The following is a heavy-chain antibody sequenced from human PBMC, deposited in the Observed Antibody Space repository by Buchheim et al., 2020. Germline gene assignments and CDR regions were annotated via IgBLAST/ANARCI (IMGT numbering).Heavy chain of an antibody. CDR2: IYYSGTT. CDR1: GDSLSPYY. V-gene: IGHV4-59*08. CDR3: ARHKSSTWSGDAFDI. D-gene: IGHD2-2*01. J-gene: IGHJ3*02. Sequence: QVQLQESGPRLVKPSETLSLTCTVSGDSLSPYYWSWVRQPPGKGPEWIAYIYYSGTTNYNPSLKSRVTISVDTSKNQFSLKLTSVTAADTAVYYCARHKSSTWSGDAFDIWGQGT.